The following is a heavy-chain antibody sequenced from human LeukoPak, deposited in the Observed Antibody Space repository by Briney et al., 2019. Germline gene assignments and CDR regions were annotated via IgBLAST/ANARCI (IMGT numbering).Heavy chain of an antibody. CDR3: ARLITFGPAPFDP. J-gene: IGHJ5*02. V-gene: IGHV5-51*01. CDR2: VYGGDSDA. Sequence: GESLKISCKGSGYSFTSNWIAWVRQMPGKGLEWMGIVYGGDSDARYSPSFRGLVTISADKSITTAFLQWSSLKASDTAMYYCARLITFGPAPFDPWGQGTLVTVSS. CDR1: GYSFTSNW. D-gene: IGHD3-16*01.